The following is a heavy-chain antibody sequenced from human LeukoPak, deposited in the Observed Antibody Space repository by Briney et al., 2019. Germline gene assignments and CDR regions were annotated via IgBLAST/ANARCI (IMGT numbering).Heavy chain of an antibody. CDR1: GFTFSSFA. CDR2: VTGDSGTI. J-gene: IGHJ6*02. D-gene: IGHD1-1*01. Sequence: GGSLRLSCTASGFTFSSFAMNWVRQVPGKGLEWVSVVTGDSGTIHYSDSVKGRFTISRDNAKNTLYLQMNSLRAEDTAVYYCARETGKRGMDVWGQGTTVTVSS. CDR3: ARETGKRGMDV. V-gene: IGHV3-23*01.